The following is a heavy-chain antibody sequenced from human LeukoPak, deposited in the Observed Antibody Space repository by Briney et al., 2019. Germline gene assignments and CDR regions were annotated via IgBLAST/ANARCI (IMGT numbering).Heavy chain of an antibody. D-gene: IGHD3-16*02. Sequence: ASVKVSCKASGYTFTSYAMHWVRQAPGQGLEWMGWINAGNGNTKYSQKFQGRVTITRDTSASTAYMELSSLRSEDTAVYYCARSYQSSGWFDPWGQGTLVTVSS. CDR2: INAGNGNT. V-gene: IGHV1-3*01. CDR3: ARSYQSSGWFDP. J-gene: IGHJ5*02. CDR1: GYTFTSYA.